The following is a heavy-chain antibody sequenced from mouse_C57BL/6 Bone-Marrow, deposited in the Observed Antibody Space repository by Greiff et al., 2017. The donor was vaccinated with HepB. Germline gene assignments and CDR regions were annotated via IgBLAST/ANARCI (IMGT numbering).Heavy chain of an antibody. CDR2: IDPEDGET. D-gene: IGHD1-1*01. CDR1: GFNIKDYY. Sequence: VQLQQSGAELVKPGASVKLSCTASGFNIKDYYMHWVKQRTEQGLEWIGRIDPEDGETKYAPTFQGKATITADTSSNTAYLQLSSLTSEDTAVYYCARNYYGSSYWYFDVWGTGTTVTVSS. J-gene: IGHJ1*03. V-gene: IGHV14-2*01. CDR3: ARNYYGSSYWYFDV.